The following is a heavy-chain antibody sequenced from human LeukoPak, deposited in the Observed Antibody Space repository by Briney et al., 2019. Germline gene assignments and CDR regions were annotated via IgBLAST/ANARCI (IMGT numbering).Heavy chain of an antibody. D-gene: IGHD6-19*01. CDR2: IVNSDGST. CDR1: GFTFSTSA. V-gene: IGHV3-23*01. Sequence: GGSLRLPCAASGFTFSTSAMSWVRQAPGKGLEWVSTIVNSDGSTYYADSVKGRFTISRDNAKNSLYLQMNSLRAEDTAVYYCARVRSGWYEDYWGQGTLVTVSS. J-gene: IGHJ4*02. CDR3: ARVRSGWYEDY.